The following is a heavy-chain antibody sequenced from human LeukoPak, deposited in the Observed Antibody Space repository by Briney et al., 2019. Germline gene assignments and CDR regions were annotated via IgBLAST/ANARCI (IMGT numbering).Heavy chain of an antibody. CDR1: GFTFSDYY. V-gene: IGHV3-11*01. D-gene: IGHD6-13*01. Sequence: GGSLRLSCAASGFTFSDYYMSWIRQAPGKGLEWVSYISSSGSTIYYADSVKGRFTISRDNAKNSLYLQMNSLRAEDTALYYCARESSSWRNWFDPRGQGTLVTVSS. J-gene: IGHJ5*02. CDR3: ARESSSWRNWFDP. CDR2: ISSSGSTI.